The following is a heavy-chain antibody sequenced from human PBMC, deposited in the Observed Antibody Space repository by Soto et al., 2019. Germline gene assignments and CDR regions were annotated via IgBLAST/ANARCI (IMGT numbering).Heavy chain of an antibody. V-gene: IGHV1-69*08. CDR1: GGTFSRYS. J-gene: IGHJ6*02. Sequence: QVQLVQSGAEVKKPGSSVKVSCKASGGTFSRYSITWVRQSPGHGLEWIGRIIPIFGIASYAQKFQGRVTITADESTSTAHMELSSRGSDDTAVYYCAREDRDRETGLVPAAIDGMDGWGQGTTVTVSS. CDR3: AREDRDRETGLVPAAIDGMDG. CDR2: IIPIFGIA. D-gene: IGHD2-2*01.